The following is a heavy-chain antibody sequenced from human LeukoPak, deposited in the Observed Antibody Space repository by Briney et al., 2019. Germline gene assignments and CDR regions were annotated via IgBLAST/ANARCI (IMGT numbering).Heavy chain of an antibody. Sequence: AGGSLRLSCAASGFTFSSYAMSWVRQAPGKGLEWVSGISNSGGNTYYADSVKGRFTISRDNSKSTLYLQMNSLRAEDTAVYYCAKVVKWELANYWGQGTLVTVSS. V-gene: IGHV3-23*01. J-gene: IGHJ4*02. CDR3: AKVVKWELANY. D-gene: IGHD1-26*01. CDR2: ISNSGGNT. CDR1: GFTFSSYA.